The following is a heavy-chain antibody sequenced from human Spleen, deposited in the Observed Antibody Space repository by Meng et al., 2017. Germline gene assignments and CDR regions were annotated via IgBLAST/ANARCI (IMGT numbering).Heavy chain of an antibody. CDR3: ARGPTTMAHDFDY. V-gene: IGHV4-34*01. D-gene: IGHD4-11*01. CDR1: GGSFSDYY. J-gene: IGHJ4*02. CDR2: INHSGST. Sequence: QVQRQQGGAGLLKPSEPLSLTCFVSGGSFSDYYWSWIRQPPGKGLEWIGEINHSGSTNYNPSLESRATISVDTSQNNLSLKLSSVTAADSAVYYCARGPTTMAHDFDYWGQGTLVTVSS.